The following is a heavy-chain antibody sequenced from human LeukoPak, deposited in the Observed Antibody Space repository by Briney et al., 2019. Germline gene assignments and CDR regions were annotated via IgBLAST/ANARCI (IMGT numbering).Heavy chain of an antibody. Sequence: SETLSLTCAVYGGSFSGYYWSWIRQPPGKGLEWIGEINHSGSTNYNPSLKSRVTISVDTSKNQFSLKLSSVTAADTAVYYCARVSYYYDSSGSYDAFDIWGKGTTVSISS. V-gene: IGHV4-34*01. D-gene: IGHD3-22*01. CDR2: INHSGST. J-gene: IGHJ3*02. CDR3: ARVSYYYDSSGSYDAFDI. CDR1: GGSFSGYY.